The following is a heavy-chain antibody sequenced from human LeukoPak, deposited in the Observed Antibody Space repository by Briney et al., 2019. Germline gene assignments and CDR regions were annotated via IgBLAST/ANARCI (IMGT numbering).Heavy chain of an antibody. J-gene: IGHJ5*02. CDR2: INHSGST. CDR1: GGSFSGYY. CDR3: ARGARRIILWFGERFDP. Sequence: SETLSLTCAVYGGSFSGYYWSWIRQLPGKGLEWIGEINHSGSTNYNPSLKWRVTISVDTSKNQFSLKLSSVTAADTAVYYCARGARRIILWFGERFDPWGQGTLVTVSS. V-gene: IGHV4-34*01. D-gene: IGHD3-10*01.